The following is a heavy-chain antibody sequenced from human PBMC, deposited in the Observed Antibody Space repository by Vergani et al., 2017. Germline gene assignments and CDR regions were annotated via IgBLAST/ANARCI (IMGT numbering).Heavy chain of an antibody. Sequence: QVQLQQWGAGLLKPSETLSLTCAVYGGSFSGYYWSWIRQPPGKGLEWIGEINHSGSTNYNPSLKSRVTISVDTSKNQFSLKLSSVTAADTAVYYCARGPHRRVGLDWGQGTLVTVSS. D-gene: IGHD1-14*01. CDR3: ARGPHRRVGLD. CDR1: GGSFSGYY. CDR2: INHSGST. J-gene: IGHJ4*02. V-gene: IGHV4-34*01.